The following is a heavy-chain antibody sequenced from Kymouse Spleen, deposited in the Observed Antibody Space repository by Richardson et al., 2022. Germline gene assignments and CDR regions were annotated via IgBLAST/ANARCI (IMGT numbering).Heavy chain of an antibody. J-gene: IGHJ5*02. D-gene: IGHD3-10*01. CDR3: AAGVTMVRGDYNWFDP. CDR1: GGSFSGYY. V-gene: IGHV4-34*01. CDR2: INHSGST. Sequence: QVQLQQWGAGLLKPSETLSLTCAVYGGSFSGYYWSWIRQPPGKGLEWIGEINHSGSTNYNPSLKSRVTISVDTSKNQFSLKLSSVTAADTAVYYCAAGVTMVRGDYNWFDPWGQGTLVTVSS.